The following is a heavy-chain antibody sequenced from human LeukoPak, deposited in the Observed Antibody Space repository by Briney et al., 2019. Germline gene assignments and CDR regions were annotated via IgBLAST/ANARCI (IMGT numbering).Heavy chain of an antibody. D-gene: IGHD6-25*01. J-gene: IGHJ4*02. CDR1: GCTFSTYA. V-gene: IGHV3-33*06. CDR3: AKISSSAESNFDY. Sequence: GRSLRLSCAASGCTFSTYAMHWVRQAPGKGLEWVAFYADSVKGRFAISRENSKNTVYLQMNDLRPEDTALYFCAKISSSAESNFDYWGQGTLLTVSS.